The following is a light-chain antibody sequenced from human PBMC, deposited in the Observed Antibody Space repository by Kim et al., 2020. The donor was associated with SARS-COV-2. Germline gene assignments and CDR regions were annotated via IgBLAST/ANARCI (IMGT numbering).Light chain of an antibody. CDR2: KAS. V-gene: IGKV1-5*03. CDR1: QSISSW. J-gene: IGKJ1*01. Sequence: ASGGDRVTIPCRASQSISSWLAWYQQKPGKAPKLLIYKASSLESGVPSRFSGSGSGTEFTLTISSLQPDDFATYYCQQYNSYTWTFGQGTKVDIK. CDR3: QQYNSYTWT.